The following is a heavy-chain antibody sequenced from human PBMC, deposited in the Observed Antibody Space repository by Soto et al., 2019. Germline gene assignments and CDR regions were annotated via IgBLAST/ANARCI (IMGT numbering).Heavy chain of an antibody. CDR3: AHAGDYDLLTFDH. V-gene: IGHV2-5*02. CDR2: IYWDDDK. D-gene: IGHD4-17*01. J-gene: IGHJ4*02. Sequence: QITLKESGPTLVRPAQTLTLTCGFSGFSLSSYGMGVAWLRQPPEKALEWLALIYWDDDKRYSPSLKDRLALSKATSSNQVVLTITNMDPGDTATYFCAHAGDYDLLTFDHWGPGTLVTVSS. CDR1: GFSLSSYGMG.